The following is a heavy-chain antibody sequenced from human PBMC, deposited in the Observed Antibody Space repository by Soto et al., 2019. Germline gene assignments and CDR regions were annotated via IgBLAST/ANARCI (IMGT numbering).Heavy chain of an antibody. D-gene: IGHD3-16*01. CDR2: IYYSGST. Sequence: TLSLTCTVSGGSISSGGYYWSWIRQHPGKGLEWIGYIYYSGSTYYNPSLKSRVTMSVDTSKNQFSLKLSSVTAADTAVYYCASSTKYDYVWGSYPGLDYWGQGTLVTVSS. J-gene: IGHJ4*02. V-gene: IGHV4-31*03. CDR1: GGSISSGGYY. CDR3: ASSTKYDYVWGSYPGLDY.